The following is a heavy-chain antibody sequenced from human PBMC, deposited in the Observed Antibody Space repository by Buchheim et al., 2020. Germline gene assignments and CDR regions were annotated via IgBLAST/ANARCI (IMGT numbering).Heavy chain of an antibody. CDR2: LSGPGASP. Sequence: EVQLLESGGGLVQPGGSLRLSCAASGFTFSGFAMSWVRQAPNKGLEWVSSLSGPGASPKYADSVKGRFTISRDNAKNTLYLQMNSLRAEDTAVYYCARDRTMIVVVNWFDPWGQGTL. V-gene: IGHV3-23*01. CDR3: ARDRTMIVVVNWFDP. D-gene: IGHD3-22*01. J-gene: IGHJ5*02. CDR1: GFTFSGFA.